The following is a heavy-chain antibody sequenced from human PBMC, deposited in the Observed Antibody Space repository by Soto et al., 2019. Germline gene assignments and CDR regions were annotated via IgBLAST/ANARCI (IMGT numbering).Heavy chain of an antibody. CDR3: AREDGNYCSGGSCYSWVL. V-gene: IGHV4-34*01. CDR1: GGSFSGYY. J-gene: IGHJ4*02. D-gene: IGHD2-15*01. Sequence: QVQLQQWGAGLLKPSETLSLTCAVYGGSFSGYYWSWIRQPPGKGLEWIGEINHSGSTNYNPSLKSRVTISVDTSKNHFSLKLSSVTAADTAVYYCAREDGNYCSGGSCYSWVLWGQGTLVTVSS. CDR2: INHSGST.